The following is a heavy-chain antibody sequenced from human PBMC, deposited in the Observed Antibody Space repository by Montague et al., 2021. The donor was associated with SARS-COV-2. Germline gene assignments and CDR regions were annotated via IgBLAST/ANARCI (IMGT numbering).Heavy chain of an antibody. D-gene: IGHD3-10*01. Sequence: SETLSLTCVFYGGSFSGYYWGWIRQPPVKGLEWLGEINHSGSTNYNPSLKSRVTISVDTSKNQFSLKLSSVTAADTAVYYCARVRYYGSGTSLGMDVWGQGTTVTVSS. V-gene: IGHV4-34*01. CDR2: INHSGST. CDR3: ARVRYYGSGTSLGMDV. J-gene: IGHJ6*02. CDR1: GGSFSGYY.